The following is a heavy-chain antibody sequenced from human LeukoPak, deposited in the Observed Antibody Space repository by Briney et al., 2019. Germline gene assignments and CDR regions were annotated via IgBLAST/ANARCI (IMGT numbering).Heavy chain of an antibody. CDR1: GFTFSSNG. V-gene: IGHV3-30*18. J-gene: IGHJ4*02. CDR2: ISYDGSDI. D-gene: IGHD6-13*01. Sequence: GGSLRLSCAASGFTFSSNGMHWVRQAPGKGLEWVAVISYDGSDIHYADSVKGRFTISRDNSKNTLFLQMNGLRAEDTAVYYCAKDRSSSWCIDYWGQGTLVTVSS. CDR3: AKDRSSSWCIDY.